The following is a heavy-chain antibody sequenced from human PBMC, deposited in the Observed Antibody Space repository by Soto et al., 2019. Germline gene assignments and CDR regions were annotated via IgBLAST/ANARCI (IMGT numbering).Heavy chain of an antibody. J-gene: IGHJ4*02. V-gene: IGHV1-2*04. D-gene: IGHD4-17*01. Sequence: ASVKVSCKASGYTFTGYYMHWVRQAPGQGLEWMGWINPNSGGTNYAQKFQGWVTMTRDTSISTAYMELSRLRSDDTAVYYCAKDWMTTVPYYFDYWGQGTLVTVSS. CDR3: AKDWMTTVPYYFDY. CDR2: INPNSGGT. CDR1: GYTFTGYY.